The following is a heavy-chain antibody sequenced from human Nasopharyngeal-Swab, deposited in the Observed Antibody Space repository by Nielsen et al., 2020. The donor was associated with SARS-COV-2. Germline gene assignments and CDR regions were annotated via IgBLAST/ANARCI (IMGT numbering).Heavy chain of an antibody. V-gene: IGHV3-23*01. Sequence: GGSLRLSWAASGFTFSSYAMSWVRQAPGKGLEWVSAISGSGGSTYYADSVKGRFTISRDNSKNTLYLQMNSLRAEDTAVYYCAKDSVFRVGATSYFDYWGQGTLVTVSS. J-gene: IGHJ4*02. D-gene: IGHD1-26*01. CDR2: ISGSGGST. CDR1: GFTFSSYA. CDR3: AKDSVFRVGATSYFDY.